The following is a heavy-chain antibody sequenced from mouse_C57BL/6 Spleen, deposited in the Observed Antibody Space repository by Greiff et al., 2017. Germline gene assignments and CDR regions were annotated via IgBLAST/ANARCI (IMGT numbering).Heavy chain of an antibody. V-gene: IGHV1-53*01. D-gene: IGHD2-4*01. CDR2: INPSNGGT. J-gene: IGHJ4*01. Sequence: VQLQQPGTELVKPGASVKLSCKASGYTFTSYWMHWVKQRPGQGLEWIGNINPSNGGTNYNEKFKSKATLTVDKSSSTAYMQLSSLTSEDSAVYYCASYDYDEGNAMDYWGQGTSVTVSS. CDR3: ASYDYDEGNAMDY. CDR1: GYTFTSYW.